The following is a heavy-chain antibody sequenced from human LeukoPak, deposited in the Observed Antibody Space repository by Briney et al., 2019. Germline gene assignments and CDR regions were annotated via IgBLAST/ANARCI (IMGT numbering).Heavy chain of an antibody. D-gene: IGHD2-15*01. CDR3: ASGYCSGGSCFYDAFDI. J-gene: IGHJ3*02. V-gene: IGHV5-51*01. CDR2: IYPGDSDT. Sequence: GESLKISCKGSGYSFTSYWIGWVRQMPGKGLEWMGIIYPGDSDTRYSPSFQGQVTISADKSISTAYLQWSSLKASDTAMYYCASGYCSGGSCFYDAFDIWGQGTMVTVSS. CDR1: GYSFTSYW.